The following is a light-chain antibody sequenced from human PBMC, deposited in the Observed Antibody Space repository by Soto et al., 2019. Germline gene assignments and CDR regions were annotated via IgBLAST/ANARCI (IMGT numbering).Light chain of an antibody. CDR1: SSDVGGYNY. Sequence: QSALTQPASVSGSPGQSITISCTGTSSDVGGYNYVSWCQHHPDKAPKLMIYDVGYRPSGVSNRFSGSKSGNTASLTISGLQAQDEADYYCSSYTTSSTYVFGTGTKVTVL. V-gene: IGLV2-14*03. J-gene: IGLJ1*01. CDR2: DVG. CDR3: SSYTTSSTYV.